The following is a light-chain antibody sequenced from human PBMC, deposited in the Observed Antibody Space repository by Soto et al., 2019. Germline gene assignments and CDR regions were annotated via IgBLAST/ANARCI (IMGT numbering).Light chain of an antibody. CDR2: DDN. CDR1: SSNIEYNY. V-gene: IGLV1-51*01. J-gene: IGLJ2*01. CDR3: GTWDSSLSAVL. Sequence: QSVLTQPPSVSAAPGQKVTISCSGSSSNIEYNYVYRYQQIPGTAPKVLIYDDNRRPSGIPDRFSGSKSGTSATLTITGLQTGDEANYYCGTWDSSLSAVLFGGGTKLTVL.